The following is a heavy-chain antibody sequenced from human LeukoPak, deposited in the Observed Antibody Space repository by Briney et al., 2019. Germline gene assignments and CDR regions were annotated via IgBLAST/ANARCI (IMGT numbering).Heavy chain of an antibody. V-gene: IGHV3-30*18. D-gene: IGHD5-24*01. CDR3: AKGPSRDGYNYYYYGMDV. CDR2: ISYDGSNK. CDR1: GFTFSSYG. J-gene: IGHJ6*02. Sequence: GGSLRLSCAASGFTFSSYGMHWVRQAPGKGLEWVAVISYDGSNKYYADSVKGRFTISRDNSKNTLYLQMNSLRAEDTAVYYCAKGPSRDGYNYYYYGMDVWGQGTTVTVSS.